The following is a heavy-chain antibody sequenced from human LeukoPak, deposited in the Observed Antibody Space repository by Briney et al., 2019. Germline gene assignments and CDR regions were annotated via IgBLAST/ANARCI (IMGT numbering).Heavy chain of an antibody. D-gene: IGHD6-19*01. CDR2: ISSSSSTI. CDR1: GFTFSSYS. Sequence: PGGSLRLSCAASGFTFSSYSMNWVRQAPGKGLEWVSYISSSSSTIYYADSVKGRFTISRDNAKNSLYLQMNSLRAEDTAVYYCTKVGSGWYVPWDWGQGTLVTVSS. V-gene: IGHV3-48*04. J-gene: IGHJ4*02. CDR3: TKVGSGWYVPWD.